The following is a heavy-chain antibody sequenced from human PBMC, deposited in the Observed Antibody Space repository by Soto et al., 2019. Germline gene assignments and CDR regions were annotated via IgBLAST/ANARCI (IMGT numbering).Heavy chain of an antibody. CDR2: IYYSGST. CDR3: ARDVSLSYSSSYHYYYGMDV. Sequence: SETLSLTCTVSGGSISSSSYYWGWIRQPPGKGLEWIGSIYYSGSTYYNPSLKSRVTISVDTSKNQFSLKLSSVTAADTAVYYCARDVSLSYSSSYHYYYGMDVWGQGTTVTVSS. V-gene: IGHV4-39*07. J-gene: IGHJ6*02. D-gene: IGHD3-16*02. CDR1: GGSISSSSYY.